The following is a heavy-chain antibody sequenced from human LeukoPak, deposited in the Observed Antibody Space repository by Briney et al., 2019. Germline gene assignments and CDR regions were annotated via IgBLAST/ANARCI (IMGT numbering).Heavy chain of an antibody. CDR2: ISSSGSTI. CDR3: ARGTMVRGPLSAFYT. J-gene: IGHJ3*02. CDR1: GFTFSDAW. D-gene: IGHD3-10*01. Sequence: GGSLTLSCAASGFTFSDAWMTWVRQAPGKGLVWVSYISSSGSTIYYADSVKGRFTISRDNAKNSLYLQMNSLRAEDTAVYYCARGTMVRGPLSAFYTWGQGTMLTVSS. V-gene: IGHV3-11*04.